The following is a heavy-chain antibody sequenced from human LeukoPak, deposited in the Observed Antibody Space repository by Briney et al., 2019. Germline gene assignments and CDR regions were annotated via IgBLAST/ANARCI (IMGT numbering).Heavy chain of an antibody. CDR1: GFTFDDYG. Sequence: PGGSLRLSCAASGFTFDDYGMSWVRHAPGKGLEWVSGINWNGGSTGYADSVKGRFTISRDNAKNSLYLQMNSLRAEDTALYYCARFSVRGVHYYYYMDVWGKGTTVTVSS. D-gene: IGHD3-10*01. J-gene: IGHJ6*03. CDR2: INWNGGST. V-gene: IGHV3-20*04. CDR3: ARFSVRGVHYYYYMDV.